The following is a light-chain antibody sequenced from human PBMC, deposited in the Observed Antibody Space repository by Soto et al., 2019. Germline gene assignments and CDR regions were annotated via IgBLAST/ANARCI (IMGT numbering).Light chain of an antibody. CDR3: SSYVSLSTVV. Sequence: QSVLAQPASVSGSPGQSITISCTGTSSDIGGYNYVSWYQQRPGQAPKLILYEVTHRPSGISDRFSGSKSGNTASLTISGLQAEDEADYYCSSYVSLSTVVFGGGTKLTVL. CDR2: EVT. V-gene: IGLV2-14*01. J-gene: IGLJ3*02. CDR1: SSDIGGYNY.